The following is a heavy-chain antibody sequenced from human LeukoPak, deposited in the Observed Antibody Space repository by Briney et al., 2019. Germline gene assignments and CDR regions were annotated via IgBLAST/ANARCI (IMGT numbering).Heavy chain of an antibody. CDR2: ISNTDAYT. Sequence: GGSLRLSCTASGFTFSDYVMNWVRQAPGKGLEWVSVISNTDAYTSYTGSVKGRFTISRDNSKDTLYLQMNDLRAEDTAVYYCVKDGPITGIYLCAWGQGTLVTVSS. V-gene: IGHV3-23*01. J-gene: IGHJ5*02. CDR3: VKDGPITGIYLCA. D-gene: IGHD1-1*01. CDR1: GFTFSDYV.